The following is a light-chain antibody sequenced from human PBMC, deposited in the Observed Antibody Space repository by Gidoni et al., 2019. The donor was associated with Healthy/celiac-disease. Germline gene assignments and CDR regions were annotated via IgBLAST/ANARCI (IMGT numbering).Light chain of an antibody. Sequence: EIVLTQSPATLSLSPGERATLSCRASQSVSSYLAWYQQKPGQAPRLLIYDASNRAHGIPARFSGSGSGTDFTLTISSLEPEDFAVYYCQQRSNWPITFGPGTKVDIK. CDR3: QQRSNWPIT. J-gene: IGKJ3*01. V-gene: IGKV3-11*01. CDR1: QSVSSY. CDR2: DAS.